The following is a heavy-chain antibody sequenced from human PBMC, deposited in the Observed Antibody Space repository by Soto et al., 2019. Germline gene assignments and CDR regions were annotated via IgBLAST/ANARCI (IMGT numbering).Heavy chain of an antibody. V-gene: IGHV4-59*12. CDR1: GVSFSSYY. Sequence: PSETLSLTCTVSGVSFSSYYWSWIRQPPGKGLEWIGYIHYSGSTSYNPSLKSRVAISVDTSKNQFSLQLNSVTPEDTAVYYCARDPVWQQLVRGGGPNWFDPWGQGTLVTVSS. J-gene: IGHJ5*02. CDR2: IHYSGST. CDR3: ARDPVWQQLVRGGGPNWFDP. D-gene: IGHD6-13*01.